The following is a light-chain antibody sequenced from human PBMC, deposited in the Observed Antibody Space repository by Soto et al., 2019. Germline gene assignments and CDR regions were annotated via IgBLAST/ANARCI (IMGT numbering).Light chain of an antibody. Sequence: QSVLTQPPSASGTPGQRVTISCSGSILNIGSTYVHWFQQFPGTAPKLLIYRNNRRPSGVPDRYSGSKSGTSASLAISGLRSEDEADYYCAAWDDSLSEWVFGGGTKLTVL. J-gene: IGLJ3*02. CDR1: ILNIGSTY. V-gene: IGLV1-47*01. CDR2: RNN. CDR3: AAWDDSLSEWV.